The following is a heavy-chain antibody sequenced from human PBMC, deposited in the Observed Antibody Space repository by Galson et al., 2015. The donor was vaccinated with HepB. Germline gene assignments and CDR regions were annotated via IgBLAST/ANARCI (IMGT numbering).Heavy chain of an antibody. CDR2: IWYDGSKT. Sequence: SLRLSCAASGFTFSSYGINWVRQAPGKGLEWVAVIWYDGSKTYYADSVKGRFTISRDNSMSYLHMNSLRGEDTAVYYCVREDGPRGLGQFDYWGQGTLVTVS. CDR1: GFTFSSYG. D-gene: IGHD5-24*01. CDR3: VREDGPRGLGQFDY. V-gene: IGHV3-33*01. J-gene: IGHJ4*02.